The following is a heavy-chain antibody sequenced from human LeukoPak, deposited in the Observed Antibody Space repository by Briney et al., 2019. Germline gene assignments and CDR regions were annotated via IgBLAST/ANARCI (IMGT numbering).Heavy chain of an antibody. CDR3: AREITIFEVVIVGMDV. D-gene: IGHD3-3*01. V-gene: IGHV3-48*01. Sequence: GGSLRLSCAASGFTFSIYSINWVRQAPGKGLEWVSYISSSSSTIYYADSVKGRFTISRDNAKNSLYLQMNSLRAEDTAVYYCAREITIFEVVIVGMDVWGQGTTVTVSS. J-gene: IGHJ6*02. CDR2: ISSSSSTI. CDR1: GFTFSIYS.